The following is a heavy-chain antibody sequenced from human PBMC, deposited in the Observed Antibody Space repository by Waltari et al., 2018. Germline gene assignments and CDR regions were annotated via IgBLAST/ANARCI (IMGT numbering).Heavy chain of an antibody. V-gene: IGHV3-7*01. D-gene: IGHD2-2*01. CDR2: IKQDGSEK. Sequence: SCAASGFTFSSYWMSWVRQAPGKGLEWVANIKQDGSEKYYVDSVKGRFTISRDNAKNSLYLQMNSLRAEDTAVYYCARDGNGCSSTSCYLTRVFHSAFDIWGQGTMVTVSS. CDR3: ARDGNGCSSTSCYLTRVFHSAFDI. CDR1: GFTFSSYW. J-gene: IGHJ3*02.